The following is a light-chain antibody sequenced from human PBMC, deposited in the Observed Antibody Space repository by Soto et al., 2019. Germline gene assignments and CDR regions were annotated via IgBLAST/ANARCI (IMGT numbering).Light chain of an antibody. CDR2: LGS. V-gene: IGKV2-28*01. CDR1: QSLLHSNGYNY. CDR3: MQALQTPVT. J-gene: IGKJ4*01. Sequence: DIVMTQSPLSLPVTPGEPASISCRSSQSLLHSNGYNYLDWYLQKPRQSPQLLIYLGSNRASGVPDRVSGSGSGTDFTLKISRVEAEDVGVYYCMQALQTPVTFGGGTKVEIK.